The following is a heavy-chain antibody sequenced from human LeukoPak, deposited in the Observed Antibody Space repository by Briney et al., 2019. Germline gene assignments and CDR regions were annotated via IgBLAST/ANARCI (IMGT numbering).Heavy chain of an antibody. J-gene: IGHJ3*02. Sequence: PGGSLRLSCAASGFTFSSYAMSWVRQAPGKGLEWVSAISGSGGSTYYADSVKGRYTISRDNSKNTLYLQMNSLRAEDTAVYYCAREISRTGAFDIWGQGTMVTVSS. CDR2: ISGSGGST. CDR1: GFTFSSYA. CDR3: AREISRTGAFDI. V-gene: IGHV3-23*01. D-gene: IGHD3-3*02.